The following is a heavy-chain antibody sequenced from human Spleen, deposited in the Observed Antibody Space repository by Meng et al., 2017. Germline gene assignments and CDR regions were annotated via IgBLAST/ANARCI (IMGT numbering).Heavy chain of an antibody. J-gene: IGHJ4*02. V-gene: IGHV1-18*01. D-gene: IGHD6-25*01. CDR1: GFTLTSYG. Sequence: QVHLMQLGAELKKPWASVTVSCKASGFTLTSYGFSWVRQAPGQGVEWMGWISDYNGDTNYAQNFQGRVTMTTDTSTSTVYMELRSLRSDDTAVYYCARDEDISAAGKLFGDYWGQGTLVTVSS. CDR3: ARDEDISAAGKLFGDY. CDR2: ISDYNGDT.